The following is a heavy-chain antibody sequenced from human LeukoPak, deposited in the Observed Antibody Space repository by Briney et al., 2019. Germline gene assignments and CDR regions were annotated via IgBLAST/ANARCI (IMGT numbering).Heavy chain of an antibody. CDR3: VRGYSGYPYYLDY. J-gene: IGHJ4*02. V-gene: IGHV4-59*08. Sequence: SETLSLTCTVSGGSISGYYWTWIRQPPGKGLEWIGHISYSGSTSSHPSLKSRVTISLDMSKSQFSLKLTSVTAADTAVYYCVRGYSGYPYYLDYWGQGTLVTASS. CDR1: GGSISGYY. D-gene: IGHD5-12*01. CDR2: ISYSGST.